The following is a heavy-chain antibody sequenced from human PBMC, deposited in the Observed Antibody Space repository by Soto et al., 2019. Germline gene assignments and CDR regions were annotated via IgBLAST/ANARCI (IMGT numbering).Heavy chain of an antibody. CDR1: GGSISSSSYY. CDR2: IYYSGST. V-gene: IGHV4-39*01. Sequence: SETLSLTCTVSGGSISSSSYYWGWIRQPPGKGLEWIGSIYYSGSTYYNPSLKSRVTISVDTSKNQFSLKLSSVTAADTAVYYCARQARITIFGAWRYYYYGMDVWGQGTTVTVSS. D-gene: IGHD3-3*01. J-gene: IGHJ6*02. CDR3: ARQARITIFGAWRYYYYGMDV.